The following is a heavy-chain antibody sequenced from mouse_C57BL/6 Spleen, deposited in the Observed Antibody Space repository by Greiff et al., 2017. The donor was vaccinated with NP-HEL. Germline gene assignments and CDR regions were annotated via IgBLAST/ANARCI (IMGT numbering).Heavy chain of an antibody. CDR1: GYTFTSYW. D-gene: IGHD3-2*02. V-gene: IGHV1-61*01. CDR2: IYPSDSET. Sequence: QVQLQQPGAELVRPGSSVKLSCKASGYTFTSYWMDWVKQRPGQGLEWIGNIYPSDSETHYNQKFKDKATLTVDKSSSTAYMQLSSLTSEDSAVYYCARGDSSGYVRYYAMDYWGQGTSVTVSS. J-gene: IGHJ4*01. CDR3: ARGDSSGYVRYYAMDY.